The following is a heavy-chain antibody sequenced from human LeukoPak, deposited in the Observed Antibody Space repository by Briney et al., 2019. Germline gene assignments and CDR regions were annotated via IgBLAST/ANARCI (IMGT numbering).Heavy chain of an antibody. CDR2: IIPSRDST. D-gene: IGHD6-19*01. CDR1: GYTFTSYY. J-gene: IGHJ4*02. V-gene: IGHV1-46*01. CDR3: VRGITGYSSGWPYFDF. Sequence: APVKVSCKASGYTFTSYYMHWVRQAPGQGLEWMGMIIPSRDSTNYAQRFQGRVTMTRDTSTSTVYMELSSLTSEDTAVYYCVRGITGYSSGWPYFDFWGQGTLVTVSS.